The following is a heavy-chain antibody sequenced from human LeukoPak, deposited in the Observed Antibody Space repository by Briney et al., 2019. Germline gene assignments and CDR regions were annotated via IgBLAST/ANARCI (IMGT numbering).Heavy chain of an antibody. V-gene: IGHV6-1*01. D-gene: IGHD6-19*01. Sequence: SQTLSLTCAISGDSVASNIAAWNWIRQSPSRGLEWLGRTYYRSKWYNDYAVSVKSRITINPVTSKNQFSLQLNSVTPEDTAVYYCAKDSVADTQHYFDYWGQGTLVTVSS. CDR2: TYYRSKWYN. CDR3: AKDSVADTQHYFDY. CDR1: GDSVASNIAA. J-gene: IGHJ4*02.